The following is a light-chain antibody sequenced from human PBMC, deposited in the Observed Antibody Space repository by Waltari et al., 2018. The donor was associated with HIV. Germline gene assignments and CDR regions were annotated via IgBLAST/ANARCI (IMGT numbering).Light chain of an antibody. V-gene: IGLV2-14*01. CDR3: SSYTSSSTWV. CDR2: GVS. J-gene: IGLJ3*02. CDR1: SSDVGFYNY. Sequence: QSALTQPASVSGSPGQSISISCTGTSSDVGFYNYVSWYQQHPGKAPKFMIYGVSKRPSGVSNRCSGSKSGNTASLTISGLQAEDEADYYCSSYTSSSTWVFGGGTKLTVL.